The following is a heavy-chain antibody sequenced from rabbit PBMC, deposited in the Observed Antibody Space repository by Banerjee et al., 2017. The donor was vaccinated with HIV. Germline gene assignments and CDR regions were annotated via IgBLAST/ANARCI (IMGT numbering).Heavy chain of an antibody. CDR1: GFSFSNKEV. Sequence: QEQLVESGGGLVKPEGSLTLTCKASGFSFSNKEVMCWFRQAPGKGLEWIACINAYTGKPVYASWAKGRFTISRTSSTTVTLQMTSLTAADTATYFCARDLASVVGWNFYLWGPGPLVTVS. V-gene: IGHV1S45*01. D-gene: IGHD3-1*01. CDR3: ARDLASVVGWNFYL. J-gene: IGHJ4*01. CDR2: INAYTGKP.